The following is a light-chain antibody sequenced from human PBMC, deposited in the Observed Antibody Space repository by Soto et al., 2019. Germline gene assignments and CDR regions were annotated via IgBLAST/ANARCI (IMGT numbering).Light chain of an antibody. V-gene: IGKV3D-20*01. J-gene: IGKJ1*01. CDR2: DAS. CDR1: QSVSSSY. Sequence: EIVLTQSPATLSLSPGERATLSCGASQSVSSSYLAWYQQKPGLAPRLLIYDASSRATGIPDRFSGSGSGADFPLHISRLEPEDFAVYSCQQYGSSLWTFGQGNKGEIK. CDR3: QQYGSSLWT.